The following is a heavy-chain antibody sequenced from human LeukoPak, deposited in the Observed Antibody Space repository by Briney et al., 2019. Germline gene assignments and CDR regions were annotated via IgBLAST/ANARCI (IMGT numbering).Heavy chain of an antibody. CDR1: GGSISSYY. J-gene: IGHJ4*02. CDR3: ARDGPTNTDY. V-gene: IGHV4-59*12. D-gene: IGHD5-12*01. CDR2: IYHSGST. Sequence: SETLSLTCTVSGGSISSYYWSWIRQPPGKGLEWIGYIYHSGSTNYNPSLKSRVTMSVDTSKNQFSLKLSSVTAADTAVYYCARDGPTNTDYWGQGTLVTVSS.